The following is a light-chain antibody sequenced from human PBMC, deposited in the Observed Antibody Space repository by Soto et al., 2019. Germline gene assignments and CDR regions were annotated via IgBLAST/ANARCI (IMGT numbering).Light chain of an antibody. CDR3: QYRGIWPPGAT. CDR1: QSINNY. CDR2: AAS. J-gene: IGKJ4*01. V-gene: IGKV3-11*01. Sequence: EIVLTQSPVTLSLSPGERATLSCRASQSINNYLAWYQQKPGQPPRLLIYAASNRATAIPVRLSGSGAGTDSTLTISSLEPEDSAVYYCQYRGIWPPGATFGGGTKVEIK.